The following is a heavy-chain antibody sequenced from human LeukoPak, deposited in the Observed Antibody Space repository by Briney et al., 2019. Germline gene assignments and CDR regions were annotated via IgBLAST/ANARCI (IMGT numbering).Heavy chain of an antibody. CDR2: INHSGST. V-gene: IGHV4-34*01. Sequence: SETLSLTCAVYGGSFSGYYWSWIRQPPGKGLEWIGEINHSGSTNYNSSLKSRVSISVDTSKNQFALKLNSVTAADTAVYYCARAPGAAIDWGQGTLVTVSS. CDR1: GGSFSGYY. J-gene: IGHJ4*02. CDR3: ARAPGAAID. D-gene: IGHD2-2*01.